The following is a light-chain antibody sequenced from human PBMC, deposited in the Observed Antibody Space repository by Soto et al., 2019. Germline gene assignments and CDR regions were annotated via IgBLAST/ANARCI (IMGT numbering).Light chain of an antibody. V-gene: IGLV2-14*01. J-gene: IGLJ2*01. Sequence: QSALTQPASVSGSPGQSITISCTGTSSDVGGYNFVSWYQQHPGKAPKLMIYDVSNRPSGVSNRFSGSKSGSTASLTISGLQAEDEADYYCSSYTSSSTLLFGGGTQLTVL. CDR1: SSDVGGYNF. CDR2: DVS. CDR3: SSYTSSSTLL.